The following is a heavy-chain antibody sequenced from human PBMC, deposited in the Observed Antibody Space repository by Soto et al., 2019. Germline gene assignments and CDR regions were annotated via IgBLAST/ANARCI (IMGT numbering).Heavy chain of an antibody. V-gene: IGHV3-23*01. CDR1: GFTFSSYA. Sequence: EVQLLESGGGLVQPGGSLRLSCAASGFTFSSYAMSWVRQAPGKGLEWVSAISGSGGSTYYADSVKGRFTISRDNSKNTLYLQMNSLRAEDTAVYHCAKDRSSSWYFDYWGQGTLVTVSS. J-gene: IGHJ4*02. D-gene: IGHD6-13*01. CDR2: ISGSGGST. CDR3: AKDRSSSWYFDY.